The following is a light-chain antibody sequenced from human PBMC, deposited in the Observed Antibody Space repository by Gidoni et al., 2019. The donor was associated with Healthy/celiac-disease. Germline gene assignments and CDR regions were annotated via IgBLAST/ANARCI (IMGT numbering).Light chain of an antibody. J-gene: IGKJ3*01. V-gene: IGKV1-12*01. CDR2: AAF. CDR3: QQANSFPLFT. Sequence: IQMTQSTSSVSASVLDRVTITWLACQGISSWLAWYQQKTGKAPKLLIYAAFSLQSGVPSRVSGSGSGTDFTLTISSLQPEDFATYYCQQANSFPLFTFGPGTKVDIK. CDR1: QGISSW.